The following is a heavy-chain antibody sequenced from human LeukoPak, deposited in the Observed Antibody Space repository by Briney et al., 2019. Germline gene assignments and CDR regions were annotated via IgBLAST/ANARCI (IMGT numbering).Heavy chain of an antibody. CDR1: GGSISSYY. V-gene: IGHV4-59*01. CDR2: IYYSGRT. Sequence: AETLSLTCTVSGGSISSYYWNWIRQPPGKGLEWIGYIYYSGRTDYNPSLKSRVTISVDTSKHQFSMKLKSVTAADTAVYFCARGRWLPNAFDIWGQGTMVTVFS. CDR3: ARGRWLPNAFDI. J-gene: IGHJ3*02. D-gene: IGHD5-24*01.